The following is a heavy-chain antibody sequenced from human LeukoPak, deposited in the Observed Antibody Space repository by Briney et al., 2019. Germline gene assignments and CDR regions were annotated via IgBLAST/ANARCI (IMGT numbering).Heavy chain of an antibody. D-gene: IGHD3-10*01. V-gene: IGHV4-39*01. CDR3: ARQIIWFGEQYGMDV. CDR1: GGSISSSSYY. J-gene: IGHJ6*02. CDR2: IYYSGST. Sequence: SETLSLTCTVSGGSISSSSYYWGWIRQPPGKGLEWIGSIYYSGSTYYNPSLKSGVTISVDTSKNQFSLKLSSVTAADTAVYYCARQIIWFGEQYGMDVWGQGTTVTVSS.